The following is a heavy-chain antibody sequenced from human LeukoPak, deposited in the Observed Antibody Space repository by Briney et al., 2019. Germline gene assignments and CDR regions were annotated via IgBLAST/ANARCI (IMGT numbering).Heavy chain of an antibody. D-gene: IGHD6-13*01. CDR2: ISSSSSYI. V-gene: IGHV3-21*04. Sequence: PGGSLRLSCAASGFTFSSYSMNWVRQAPGKGLEWVSSISSSSSYIYYADSVKGRFTISRDNSKNTLYLQMNSLRAEDTAVYYCAKDSYSIAAAHSYWGQGTLVTVSS. CDR3: AKDSYSIAAAHSY. J-gene: IGHJ4*02. CDR1: GFTFSSYS.